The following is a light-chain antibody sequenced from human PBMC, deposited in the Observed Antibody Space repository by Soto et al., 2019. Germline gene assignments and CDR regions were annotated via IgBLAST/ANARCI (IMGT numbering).Light chain of an antibody. CDR2: GAS. J-gene: IGKJ3*01. CDR1: QSVSGSY. V-gene: IGKV3-20*01. Sequence: IGLTQSPDTLSFSPWEIGDLSCSASQSVSGSYVAWYQQKPGQAPRLLIYGASNRATGIPDRFSGSGSGTDFTLTITRLEPEDFAVYSCQQYGRSPFTFGPGTKVDIK. CDR3: QQYGRSPFT.